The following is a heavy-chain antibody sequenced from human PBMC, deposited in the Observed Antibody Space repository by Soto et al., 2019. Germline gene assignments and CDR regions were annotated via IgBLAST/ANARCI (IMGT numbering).Heavy chain of an antibody. CDR3: ARGQNIIGYCSSTSCYPKFDP. D-gene: IGHD2-2*01. J-gene: IGHJ5*02. Sequence: ASETLSLTCAVYGGSFSGYYWSWIRQPPGKGLEWIGEINHSGSTNYNPSLKSRVTISVDTSKNQFSLKLSSVTAADTAVYYCARGQNIIGYCSSTSCYPKFDPWGQGTLVTVSS. V-gene: IGHV4-34*01. CDR2: INHSGST. CDR1: GGSFSGYY.